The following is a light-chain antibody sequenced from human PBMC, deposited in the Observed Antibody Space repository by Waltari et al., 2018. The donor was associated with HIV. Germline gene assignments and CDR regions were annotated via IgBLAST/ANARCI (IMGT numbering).Light chain of an antibody. V-gene: IGLV2-8*01. J-gene: IGLJ2*01. Sequence: QSALTQPPSASGSPAPSVAISCTGTSSDIGAYNFVSWYQQQPGSAPKLIIFEVTKRPTGVPDCFSGSKSGNTASLTVSVLLPEDDADYYCCSYAGSNRFVVFGGGTRLTVL. CDR3: CSYAGSNRFVV. CDR1: SSDIGAYNF. CDR2: EVT.